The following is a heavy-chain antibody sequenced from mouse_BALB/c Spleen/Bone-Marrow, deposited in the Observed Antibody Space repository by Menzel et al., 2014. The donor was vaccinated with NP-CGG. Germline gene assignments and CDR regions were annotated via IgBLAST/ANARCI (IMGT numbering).Heavy chain of an antibody. J-gene: IGHJ4*01. CDR2: IRSKSNNYAT. D-gene: IGHD1-1*01. V-gene: IGHV10-1*02. CDR1: GFTFNTHA. Sequence: EVKLMESGGGLVQPKGSLKLSCAASGFTFNTHAMNWVRQAPGKGLEWVARIRSKSNNYATYYADSVKDRFTISRDDSQSMLYLQMNNLKTEDTAMYYCVRPHYYGSSYRYAMDYWGQGTSVTVSS. CDR3: VRPHYYGSSYRYAMDY.